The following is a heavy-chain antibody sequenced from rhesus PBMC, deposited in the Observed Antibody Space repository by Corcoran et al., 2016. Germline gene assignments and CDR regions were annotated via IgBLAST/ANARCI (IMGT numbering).Heavy chain of an antibody. Sequence: QVQLQESGPGVVKPSETLSLTCAVSGGSISDSYRWSWIRQPPGKGLEWIGYIYGISTSTNYNPSLKSRFTISKDTSKNQFSLKRSSVTAAGTAVYYCARDPGPHWGDYGGGYFDYWGQGVLVTVSS. CDR2: IYGISTST. D-gene: IGHD3-34*01. J-gene: IGHJ4*01. CDR3: ARDPGPHWGDYGGGYFDY. V-gene: IGHV4S10*01. CDR1: GGSISDSYR.